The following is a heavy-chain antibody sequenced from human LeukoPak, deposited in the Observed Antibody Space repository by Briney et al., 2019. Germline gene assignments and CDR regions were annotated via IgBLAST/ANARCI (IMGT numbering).Heavy chain of an antibody. CDR2: IYYSGST. J-gene: IGHJ4*02. V-gene: IGHV4-59*01. Sequence: SETLSLTCTVSGGSISSYYWSWIRQPPGKGLEWIGYIYYSGSTNYNPSLKSRVTISVDTSKNQFSLKLSSVIAADTAVYYCARGQKYRNGYTVTELGSGYFDYWGQGTLVTVSS. D-gene: IGHD5-18*01. CDR3: ARGQKYRNGYTVTELGSGYFDY. CDR1: GGSISSYY.